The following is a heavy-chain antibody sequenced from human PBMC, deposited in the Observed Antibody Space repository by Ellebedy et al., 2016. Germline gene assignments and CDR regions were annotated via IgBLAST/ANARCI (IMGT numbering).Heavy chain of an antibody. D-gene: IGHD6-19*01. CDR3: ARGSGWTDY. CDR1: GYRFTNNW. CDR2: INPSDSNT. V-gene: IGHV5-10-1*01. Sequence: GESLKISCKGSGYRFTNNWISWVRQMPGRGLEHMGRINPSDSNTYYSPSFQGHVPISADKSITTAYLQWSSLKASDTAIYYCARGSGWTDYWGQGALVTVSS. J-gene: IGHJ4*02.